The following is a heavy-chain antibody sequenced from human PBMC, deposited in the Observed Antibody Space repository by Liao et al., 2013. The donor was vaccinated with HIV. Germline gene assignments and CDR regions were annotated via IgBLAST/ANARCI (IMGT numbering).Heavy chain of an antibody. Sequence: QVQLQQWGAGLLKPSETLSLTCAVYGGSFSGYYWSWIRQPPGKGLEWIGEINHSGSTNYNPSLKSRVTISVDTSKNQFSLKLSSVTAADTAVYYCAMRAGCSNTSCWGNYFDYWGQG. V-gene: IGHV4-34*01. CDR3: AMRAGCSNTSCWGNYFDY. J-gene: IGHJ4*02. CDR2: INHSGST. D-gene: IGHD2-2*01. CDR1: GGSFSGYY.